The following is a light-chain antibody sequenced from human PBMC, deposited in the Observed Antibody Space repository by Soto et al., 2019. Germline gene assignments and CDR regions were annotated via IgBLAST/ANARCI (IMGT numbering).Light chain of an antibody. Sequence: DIQMTQSPSSLSASVGDRVTITCQASQDISNYLNWYQQKPGKAPKVLIYAASNLETGVPSRFSGSGSGTDFTFTISSLQPEDIATYYCQQYDNLPYTFGQGTKLQIK. J-gene: IGKJ2*01. CDR2: AAS. CDR3: QQYDNLPYT. V-gene: IGKV1-33*01. CDR1: QDISNY.